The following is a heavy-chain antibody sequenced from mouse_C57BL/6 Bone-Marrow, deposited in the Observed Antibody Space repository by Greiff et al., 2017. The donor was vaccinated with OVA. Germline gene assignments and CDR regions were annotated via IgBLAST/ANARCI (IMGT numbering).Heavy chain of an antibody. CDR1: GYAFSSYW. V-gene: IGHV1-80*01. Sequence: VQLQQSGAELVKPGASVKISCKASGYAFSSYWMNWVKQRPGKGLEWIGQIYPGDGDTNYNGKFKGKATLTADKSSSTAYMQLSSLTSEDSAVYFCARWGLRLRRAWFAYWGQGTLVTVSA. D-gene: IGHD3-2*02. J-gene: IGHJ3*01. CDR2: IYPGDGDT. CDR3: ARWGLRLRRAWFAY.